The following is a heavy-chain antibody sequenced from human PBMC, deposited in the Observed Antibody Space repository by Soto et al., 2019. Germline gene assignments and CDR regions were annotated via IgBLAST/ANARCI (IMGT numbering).Heavy chain of an antibody. Sequence: ASVKVSCKASGVPFSNYAISWVRQAPGQGLEWLGGIIPFFGTTKYAQKFQGRVTITADESTTTSYMEVSGLTSEDTAIYYCTRGSHSPGIAMDGFSYWGQGTLVTVSS. CDR3: TRGSHSPGIAMDGFSY. J-gene: IGHJ4*02. CDR1: GVPFSNYA. CDR2: IIPFFGTT. D-gene: IGHD2-2*03. V-gene: IGHV1-69*13.